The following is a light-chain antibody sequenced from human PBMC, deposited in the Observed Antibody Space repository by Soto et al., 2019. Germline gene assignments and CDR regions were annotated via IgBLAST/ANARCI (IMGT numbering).Light chain of an antibody. CDR2: DAS. CDR3: QQYNNYPYT. V-gene: IGKV1-5*01. J-gene: IGKJ2*01. CDR1: QSINNW. Sequence: DIPMTQSPSTLSASVGDRVTITCRASQSINNWLAWYQQKPGKAPKLLIYDASSLESGVPSRFSGSGSGTVFTLTISSLQPDDFATYCCQQYNNYPYTFAQGTKLDIK.